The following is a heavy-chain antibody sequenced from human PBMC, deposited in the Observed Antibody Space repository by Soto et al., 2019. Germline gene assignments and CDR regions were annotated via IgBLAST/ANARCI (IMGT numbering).Heavy chain of an antibody. CDR1: GYTFTGYY. CDR3: ARDARGDEAPMDY. Sequence: QVQLVQSGAEVKKPGASVKVSCKASGYTFTGYYMHWVRQAPGQGLEWMGWINPNSGGTNYAQKFKGRATMTSDTSISTADMKRSRLRSDDTAVYYGARDARGDEAPMDYWGQGTRVTVSS. V-gene: IGHV1-2*02. J-gene: IGHJ4*02. D-gene: IGHD3-10*01. CDR2: INPNSGGT.